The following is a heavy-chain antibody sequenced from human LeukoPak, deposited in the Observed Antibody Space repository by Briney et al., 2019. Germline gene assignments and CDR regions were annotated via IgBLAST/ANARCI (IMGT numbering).Heavy chain of an antibody. CDR3: AKRYFDYTFDY. V-gene: IGHV4-39*07. CDR1: GGSISSSSYY. CDR2: IYYSGST. D-gene: IGHD3-9*01. Sequence: SETLSLTCTVSGGSISSSSYYWGWIRQPPGKGLEWIGSIYYSGSTYYNPSLKSRVTISVDTSKNQFSLKLSSVTAADTAVYYCAKRYFDYTFDYWGQGTLVTVSS. J-gene: IGHJ4*02.